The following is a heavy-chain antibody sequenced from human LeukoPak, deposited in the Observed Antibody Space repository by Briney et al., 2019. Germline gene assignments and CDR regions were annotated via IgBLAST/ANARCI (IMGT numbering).Heavy chain of an antibody. CDR1: GYSFTTHW. J-gene: IGHJ4*02. D-gene: IGHD3-22*01. CDR3: ARTLLGYDNSGYYGY. CDR2: IYPGDSDT. Sequence: GESLKISCQGSGYSFTTHWIGWVRQMPGKGLEWMGIIYPGDSDTTYSPSFQGQVTISADKSISTAYLQWSSLKASDTAMYYCARTLLGYDNSGYYGYWGQGTLVTVSS. V-gene: IGHV5-51*01.